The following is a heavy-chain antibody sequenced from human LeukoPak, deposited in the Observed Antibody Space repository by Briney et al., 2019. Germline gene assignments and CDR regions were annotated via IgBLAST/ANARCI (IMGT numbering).Heavy chain of an antibody. V-gene: IGHV3-23*01. D-gene: IGHD1-26*01. CDR3: ARLVGVTALDY. CDR2: ISGSGGST. CDR1: GFTFSSYA. J-gene: IGHJ4*02. Sequence: PGGSLRLSCAASGFTFSSYAMSWVRQAPGKRLEWVSAISGSGGSTYYADSVKGRFTISRDNAKSSLYLQMNSLRAEDTALYYCARLVGVTALDYWGQGILVTVSS.